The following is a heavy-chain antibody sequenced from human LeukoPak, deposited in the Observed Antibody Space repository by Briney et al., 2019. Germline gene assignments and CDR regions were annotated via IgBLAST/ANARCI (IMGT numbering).Heavy chain of an antibody. CDR3: ARAPYDSSGPFYYYYYGMDV. CDR1: GFTFSVYS. Sequence: GVSLRLSCAASGFTFSVYSMHWVRQAPGKGLEWVAVISYDGSNKYYADSVEGRFTISRDNSKNTLYLQMNSLRAEDTAVYYCARAPYDSSGPFYYYYYGMDVWGQGTTVTVSS. J-gene: IGHJ6*02. D-gene: IGHD3-22*01. V-gene: IGHV3-30-3*01. CDR2: ISYDGSNK.